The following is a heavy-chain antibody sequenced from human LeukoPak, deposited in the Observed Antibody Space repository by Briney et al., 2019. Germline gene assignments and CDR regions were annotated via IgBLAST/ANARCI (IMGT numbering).Heavy chain of an antibody. CDR2: ISGSGGST. CDR1: GFTFSSYA. D-gene: IGHD6-13*01. Sequence: PGGSLRLSCAASGFTFSSYAMSWVRQAPGKGLEWVSAISGSGGSTYYADSVKGRFTIFRDNSKNTLYLQMNSLRAEDTAVYYCAKVQGGAAAGRRGYYYYGMDVWGQGTTVTVSS. V-gene: IGHV3-23*01. J-gene: IGHJ6*02. CDR3: AKVQGGAAAGRRGYYYYGMDV.